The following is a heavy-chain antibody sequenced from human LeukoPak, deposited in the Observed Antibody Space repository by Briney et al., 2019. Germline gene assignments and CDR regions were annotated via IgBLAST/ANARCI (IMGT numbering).Heavy chain of an antibody. Sequence: GGSLRLSCAASGFTFSSYAMHWVRQAPGKGLEWVAVISYDGSNKYYADSVKGRFTISRDNSENTLYLQMNSLRAEDTAVYYCARDRFLEWLLMIRNYYYGMDVWGQGTTVTVSS. CDR2: ISYDGSNK. CDR1: GFTFSSYA. D-gene: IGHD3-3*01. CDR3: ARDRFLEWLLMIRNYYYGMDV. J-gene: IGHJ6*02. V-gene: IGHV3-30-3*01.